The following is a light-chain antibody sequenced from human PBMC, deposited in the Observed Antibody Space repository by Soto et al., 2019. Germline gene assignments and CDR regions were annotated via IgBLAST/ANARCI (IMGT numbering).Light chain of an antibody. Sequence: DVVMTQSPLSLSVTLGQPATISCRSSQGLVYSDGNTFLNWFHQRPGQSPRRLLYQVSNRDSVVPDRFSGSGSGTDYTLTISRVEAEDVGIYYCVQGTHWPWTFGPGTKVEIK. J-gene: IGKJ1*01. V-gene: IGKV2-30*01. CDR3: VQGTHWPWT. CDR1: QGLVYSDGNTF. CDR2: QVS.